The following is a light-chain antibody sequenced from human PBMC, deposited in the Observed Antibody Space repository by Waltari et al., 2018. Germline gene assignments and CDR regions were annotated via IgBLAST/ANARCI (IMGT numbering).Light chain of an antibody. CDR3: MSYTSSNTYVL. V-gene: IGLV2-14*03. J-gene: IGLJ2*01. CDR2: DVS. CDR1: SSDVGGFNY. Sequence: QSALTQPASVSGSPGQSITIPCTGTSSDVGGFNYVSWYQQHPGKAPKLLLFDVSKRPSGVSNRFSGSKSANTASLTISGLQAEDEAAYYCMSYTSSNTYVLFGGGTNLTVL.